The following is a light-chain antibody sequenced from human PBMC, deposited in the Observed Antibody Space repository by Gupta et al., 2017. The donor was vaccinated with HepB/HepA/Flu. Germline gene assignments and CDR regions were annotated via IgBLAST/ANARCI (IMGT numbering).Light chain of an antibody. V-gene: IGKV3-11*01. CDR1: QSVSSC. CDR2: DAS. J-gene: IGKJ1*01. Sequence: ELVLTQSPATLTLSPGERATLSCRASQSVSSCLAWYQQKPGQAPRLLISDASNRATGIPARFSGRGSGTDFTLTISSLEPEYCACDDCQQRSYWPRTFGQGTKVEIK. CDR3: QQRSYWPRT.